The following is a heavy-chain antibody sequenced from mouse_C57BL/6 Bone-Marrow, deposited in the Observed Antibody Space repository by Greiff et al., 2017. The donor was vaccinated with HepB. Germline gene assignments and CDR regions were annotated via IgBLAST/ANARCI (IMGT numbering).Heavy chain of an antibody. CDR2: IDPSDSYT. CDR3: ALKGFAY. V-gene: IGHV1-59*01. CDR1: GYTFTSYW. Sequence: VQLQQSGAELVRPGTSVKLSCKASGYTFTSYWMHWVKQRPGQGLEWIGVIDPSDSYTNYNQKFKGKATLTVDTSSSTAYMQLSSLTSEDSAVYYCALKGFAYWGQGTLVTVSA. D-gene: IGHD1-3*01. J-gene: IGHJ3*01.